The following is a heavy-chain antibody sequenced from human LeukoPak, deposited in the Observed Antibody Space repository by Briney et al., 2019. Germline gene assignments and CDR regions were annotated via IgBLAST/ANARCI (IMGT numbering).Heavy chain of an antibody. Sequence: GRSLRLSCAASGFTFSSYGMHWVRQAPGKGLEWVAVISYDGSNKYYADSVKGRFTISRDNSKNTLYLQMNSLRAEDTAVYYCAKSRLRYYYYGMDVWGQGTTVTVSS. CDR2: ISYDGSNK. CDR1: GFTFSSYG. J-gene: IGHJ6*02. V-gene: IGHV3-30*18. CDR3: AKSRLRYYYYGMDV. D-gene: IGHD2-8*01.